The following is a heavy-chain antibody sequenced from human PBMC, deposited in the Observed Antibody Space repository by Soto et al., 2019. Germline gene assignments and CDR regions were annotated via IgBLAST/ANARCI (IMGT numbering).Heavy chain of an antibody. CDR1: GFTLSSYF. V-gene: IGHV3-23*01. CDR2: ISNSGGST. CDR3: AKDLEKWLVQLGGLDT. Sequence: EVQLLESGGGMVQPGGSLRLSCVASGFTLSSYFMTWVRQAPGKGLEWVSAISNSGGSTYYADAVKGRFTISRDNSHNTLYLQRNNLRAEDTARYYCAKDLEKWLVQLGGLDTWGQGAQVTVSS. D-gene: IGHD6-19*01. J-gene: IGHJ5*02.